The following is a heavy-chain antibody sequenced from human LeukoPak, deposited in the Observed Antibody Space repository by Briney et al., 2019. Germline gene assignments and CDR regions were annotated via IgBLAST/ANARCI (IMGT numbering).Heavy chain of an antibody. V-gene: IGHV3-66*01. Sequence: GGSLRLSCAASGFTVSSNYMSWVRQAPGKGLEWVSVIYSGGSTYYADSVKGRFTISRDNSKNTLYLQMNSLRAEDTAVYYCARDFPPLTTVVKDYWGQGTLVTVSS. D-gene: IGHD4-23*01. CDR2: IYSGGST. CDR1: GFTVSSNY. CDR3: ARDFPPLTTVVKDY. J-gene: IGHJ4*02.